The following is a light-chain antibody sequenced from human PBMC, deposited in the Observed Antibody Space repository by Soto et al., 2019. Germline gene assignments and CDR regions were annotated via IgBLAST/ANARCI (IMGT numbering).Light chain of an antibody. Sequence: EIVLTQSPGTLSLSPGERATLSCRASQSISAGYLAWYQQRPGQAPRLLISGASRRATGIPDRFSGSGSGTDFTPTISRLEPEDVAVYYCQQFRTFGPGTKLDLK. CDR2: GAS. V-gene: IGKV3-20*01. J-gene: IGKJ3*01. CDR1: QSISAGY. CDR3: QQFRT.